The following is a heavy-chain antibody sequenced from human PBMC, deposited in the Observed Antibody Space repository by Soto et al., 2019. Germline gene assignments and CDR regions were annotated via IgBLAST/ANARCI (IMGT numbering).Heavy chain of an antibody. Sequence: ASVKVSCKASGYTFTSYYMHWVRQAPGQGLEWMGIINPSGGSTSYAQKLQGRVTMTRDTSTSTVYMELSSLRSEDTAEYYCARVRPPRGLVGKFGPWGQGTLVTVSS. D-gene: IGHD3-9*01. CDR3: ARVRPPRGLVGKFGP. J-gene: IGHJ5*02. CDR2: INPSGGST. V-gene: IGHV1-46*01. CDR1: GYTFTSYY.